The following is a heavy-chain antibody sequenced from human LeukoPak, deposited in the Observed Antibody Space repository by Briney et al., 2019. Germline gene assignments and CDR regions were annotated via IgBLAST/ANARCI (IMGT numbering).Heavy chain of an antibody. V-gene: IGHV4-59*03. CDR3: AKGCWSLDI. Sequence: SETLSLTCTVSGGSISGSYGSWPRQSPGKGLEWIGYIYYNRNTDYNPSLRSRLTMSVDTSKNQCALKLTSVTAADTALYYCAKGCWSLDIWGQGTMVTVSS. CDR1: GGSISGSY. D-gene: IGHD6-13*01. J-gene: IGHJ3*02. CDR2: IYYNRNT.